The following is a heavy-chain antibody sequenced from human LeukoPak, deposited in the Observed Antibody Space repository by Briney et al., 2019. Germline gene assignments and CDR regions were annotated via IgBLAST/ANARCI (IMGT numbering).Heavy chain of an antibody. CDR2: INHSGST. D-gene: IGHD1-26*01. CDR1: GGSFSGYY. V-gene: IGHV4-34*01. J-gene: IGHJ5*02. CDR3: ARNPLSGSYWFDP. Sequence: SSETLSLTCAVYGGSFSGYYWSWIRQPPGKGLEWIGEINHSGSTNYNPSLKSRVTMSVDTSKNQFSLKLSSVTAADTAVYYCARNPLSGSYWFDPWGQGTLVTVSS.